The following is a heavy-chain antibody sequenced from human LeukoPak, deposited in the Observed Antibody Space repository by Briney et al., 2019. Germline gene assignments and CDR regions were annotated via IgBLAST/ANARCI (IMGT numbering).Heavy chain of an antibody. CDR2: INHSGST. CDR1: GGSFSGYY. D-gene: IGHD5-24*01. V-gene: IGHV4-34*01. CDR3: ARARENDY. J-gene: IGHJ4*02. Sequence: SETLSLTCAVYGGSFSGYYWSWIRQPPGKGLEWIGEINHSGSTNYNPSLKSRVTISVDTSKNQFSLKLSSVTAADTVVYYCARARENDYWGQGTLVTVSS.